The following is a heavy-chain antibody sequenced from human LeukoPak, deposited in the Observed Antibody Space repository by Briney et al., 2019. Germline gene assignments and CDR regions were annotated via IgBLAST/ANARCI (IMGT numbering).Heavy chain of an antibody. CDR3: ARLDRGINAAHFDY. CDR2: ISYSGST. D-gene: IGHD6-25*01. Sequence: SETLSLIRTVSGGSISSSTFYWGWIRQPPGKGLEWIGIISYSGSTYYNPSLKSRVTISVDTSKNQFSLKLSSVTAADTAVYYCARLDRGINAAHFDYWGQGTLVTVSS. V-gene: IGHV4-39*01. CDR1: GGSISSSTFY. J-gene: IGHJ4*02.